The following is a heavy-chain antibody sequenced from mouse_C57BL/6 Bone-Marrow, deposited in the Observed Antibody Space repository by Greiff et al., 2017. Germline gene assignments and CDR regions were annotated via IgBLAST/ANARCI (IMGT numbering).Heavy chain of an antibody. CDR3: ARNWDRFAY. J-gene: IGHJ3*01. V-gene: IGHV2-2*01. CDR2: IWSGGST. CDR1: GFSLTSYG. Sequence: QVQLKESGPGLVQPSQSLSITCTVSGFSLTSYGVHWVRQSPGKGPEWLGVIWSGGSTDYNAAFISRLSISKDNSKSQVFFKMNSLQADDTAIYYCARNWDRFAYWGQGTLVTVSA. D-gene: IGHD4-1*01.